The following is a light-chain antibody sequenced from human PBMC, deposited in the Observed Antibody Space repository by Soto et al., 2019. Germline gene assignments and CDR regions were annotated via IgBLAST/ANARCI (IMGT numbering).Light chain of an antibody. CDR1: QSVGSK. Sequence: EIVMTQSPATLSVSPGEGATLSCRASQSVGSKLAWYQQKPGQAPRLLIFGVSTRANGVPARFSGSGSWTDFSLTISSLESEDFAVYYCQQYSDWPPEYTFGQGTKLEIK. CDR3: QQYSDWPPEYT. CDR2: GVS. V-gene: IGKV3-15*01. J-gene: IGKJ2*01.